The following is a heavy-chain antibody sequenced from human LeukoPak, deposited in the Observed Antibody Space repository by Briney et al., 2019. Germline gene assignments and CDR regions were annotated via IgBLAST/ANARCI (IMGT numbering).Heavy chain of an antibody. CDR3: AKDGEYCTNGVCYIDY. CDR2: ISGSGGST. CDR1: GFTFSSYA. Sequence: GGSLRLSCAASGFTFSSYAMSWVRQAPGKGLEWVSAISGSGGSTYCADSVKGRFTISRDNSKNTLYLQMNSLRAEDTAVYYCAKDGEYCTNGVCYIDYWGQGTLVTVSS. D-gene: IGHD2-8*01. J-gene: IGHJ4*02. V-gene: IGHV3-23*01.